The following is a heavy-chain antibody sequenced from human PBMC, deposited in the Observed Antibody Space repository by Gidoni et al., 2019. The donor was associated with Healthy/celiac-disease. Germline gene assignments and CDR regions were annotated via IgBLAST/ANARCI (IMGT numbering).Heavy chain of an antibody. Sequence: EVQLVESGGGLVKPGGSLRLSCAASGFTFRNAWMSWVRQAPGKGRELVGRIKSKTDGGTTDYAAPVKGRFTISRDDSKNTLYLQMNSLKTEDTAVYYCTTDGRPYSSSSDYWGQGTLVTVSS. CDR1: GFTFRNAW. J-gene: IGHJ4*02. V-gene: IGHV3-15*01. CDR2: IKSKTDGGTT. D-gene: IGHD6-6*01. CDR3: TTDGRPYSSSSDY.